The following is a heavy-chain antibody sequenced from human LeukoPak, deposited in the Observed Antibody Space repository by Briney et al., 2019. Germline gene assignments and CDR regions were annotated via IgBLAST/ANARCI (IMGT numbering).Heavy chain of an antibody. V-gene: IGHV3-30-3*01. J-gene: IGHJ4*02. CDR2: VPNGGTEN. Sequence: GGSLRLSCAASGFTFSNYAMHWVRQAPGKGRAWVAVVPNGGTENHYLDSVKSRLSVSRDNNKNMLYLQMSSLRPADTAVYYCWRAIYSTGTYTYWGQGTLVTV. D-gene: IGHD2-8*02. CDR1: GFTFSNYA. CDR3: WRAIYSTGTYTY.